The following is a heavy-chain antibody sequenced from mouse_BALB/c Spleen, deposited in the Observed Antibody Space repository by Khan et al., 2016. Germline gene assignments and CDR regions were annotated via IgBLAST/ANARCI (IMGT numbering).Heavy chain of an antibody. D-gene: IGHD1-1*01. CDR2: ISYSGST. CDR3: ARSDYGDKDAMDY. Sequence: EVQLQESGPGLVKPSQSLSLTCTVTGYSITSDYAWNWIRQFPENRLEWMGYISYSGSTSYNPSLKSRISITRDTSKNQFFLQLNSVTSEDTATYDGARSDYGDKDAMDYWGQGTSVTVSS. V-gene: IGHV3-2*02. J-gene: IGHJ4*01. CDR1: GYSITSDYA.